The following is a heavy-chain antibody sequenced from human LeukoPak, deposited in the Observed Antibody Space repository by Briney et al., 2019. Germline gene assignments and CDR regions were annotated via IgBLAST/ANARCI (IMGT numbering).Heavy chain of an antibody. CDR2: ISGSGGST. V-gene: IGHV3-23*01. J-gene: IGHJ4*02. D-gene: IGHD5-18*01. Sequence: GGSLRLSCAASGFTFSSYAMSWVRQAPGKGPEWVSAISGSGGSTYYADSVKGRFTISRDNSKNTLYLQMNSLRAEDTAVYYCAKGTSGYSYGYVDYWGQGTLVTVSS. CDR3: AKGTSGYSYGYVDY. CDR1: GFTFSSYA.